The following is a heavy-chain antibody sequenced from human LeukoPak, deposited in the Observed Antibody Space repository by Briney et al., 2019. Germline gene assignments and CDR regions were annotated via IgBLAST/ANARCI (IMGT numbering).Heavy chain of an antibody. Sequence: GASVKVSCKASGYTFTGYYMHWVRQAPGQGLEWMGWINPNSGGTNYAQKFQARVTMTRDTSISTAYMELSRLRSDDTAVYYCARDRGSDIVVVPGWFDPWGKGTLVTVSS. V-gene: IGHV1-2*02. D-gene: IGHD2-2*01. CDR1: GYTFTGYY. J-gene: IGHJ5*02. CDR3: ARDRGSDIVVVPGWFDP. CDR2: INPNSGGT.